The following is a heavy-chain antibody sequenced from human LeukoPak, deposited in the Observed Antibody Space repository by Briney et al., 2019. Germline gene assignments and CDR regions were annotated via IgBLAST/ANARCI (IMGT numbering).Heavy chain of an antibody. V-gene: IGHV3-74*01. J-gene: IGHJ4*02. CDR3: ARIKDSSGWYHYFDH. D-gene: IGHD6-19*01. CDR2: INSDGSST. Sequence: GGSLRLSCAASGFTFSRYWMHWVRQAPGKGLVWVSRINSDGSSTSYADSVKGRFTISRDNAKNTLYLQMNSLRAEDTAVYYSARIKDSSGWYHYFDHWGQGTLVTVSS. CDR1: GFTFSRYW.